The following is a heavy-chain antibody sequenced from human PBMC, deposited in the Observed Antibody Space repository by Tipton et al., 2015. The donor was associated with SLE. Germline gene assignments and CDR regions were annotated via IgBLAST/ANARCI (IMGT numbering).Heavy chain of an antibody. CDR3: ARGVDGSGINY. J-gene: IGHJ4*02. CDR1: GGSFSGYY. D-gene: IGHD3-10*01. Sequence: LRLSCAVYGGSFSGYYWNWIRQPPGKELEWIGEINHSGSTNYNPSLKSRVTISVDTSKNQFSLKLSSVTAADTAVYYCARGVDGSGINYWGQGTLVTVAS. V-gene: IGHV4-34*01. CDR2: INHSGST.